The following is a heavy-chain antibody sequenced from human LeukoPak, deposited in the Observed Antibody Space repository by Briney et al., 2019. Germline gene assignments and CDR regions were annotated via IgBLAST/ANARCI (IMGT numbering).Heavy chain of an antibody. J-gene: IGHJ4*02. D-gene: IGHD1-26*01. CDR1: GYTFTSYG. Sequence: GASVKVSCKASGYTFTSYGISWVRQAPGQGLEWMGWINPNSGGTSYAQKFQGRVTMTRDTSISTAYMELSRLISDDTAVYYCARAPGGSPDFWGQGTLVTVSS. CDR2: INPNSGGT. CDR3: ARAPGGSPDF. V-gene: IGHV1-2*02.